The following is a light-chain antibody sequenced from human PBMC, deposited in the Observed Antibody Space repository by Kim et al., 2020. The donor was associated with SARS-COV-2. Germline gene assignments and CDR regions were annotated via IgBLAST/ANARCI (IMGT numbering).Light chain of an antibody. J-gene: IGKJ4*01. CDR1: QSVSRS. CDR2: DAS. Sequence: LSPGERATLSCRASQSVSRSFAWYQQKPGQAPRLLIYDASKRATGIPARFSGSGSGTDFTLTISSLEPEDFAVYYCQQRSDWPLTFGGGTKVDIK. V-gene: IGKV3-11*01. CDR3: QQRSDWPLT.